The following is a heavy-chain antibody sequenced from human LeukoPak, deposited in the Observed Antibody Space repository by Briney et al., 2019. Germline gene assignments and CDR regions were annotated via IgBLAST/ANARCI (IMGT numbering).Heavy chain of an antibody. CDR3: ARDRRGSSSWTSYYYYYMDA. CDR1: GFTFSSYA. CDR2: ISYDGSNK. D-gene: IGHD6-13*01. V-gene: IGHV3-30*04. J-gene: IGHJ6*03. Sequence: GGSLRLSCAASGFTFSSYAMHWVRQAPGKGLEWVAVISYDGSNKYYADSVKGRFTISRDNSKNTLYLQMNSLRAEDTAVYYCARDRRGSSSWTSYYYYYMDAWGKGTTVTISS.